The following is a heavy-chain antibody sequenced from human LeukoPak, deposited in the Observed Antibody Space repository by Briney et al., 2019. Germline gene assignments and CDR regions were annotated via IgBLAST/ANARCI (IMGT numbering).Heavy chain of an antibody. CDR2: IYYTGST. D-gene: IGHD5-18*01. V-gene: IGHV4-39*07. CDR3: ARAEATWIQVWSRY. CDR1: GGSISTSTYY. J-gene: IGHJ4*02. Sequence: PSETLSLTCTVSGGSISTSTYYWGWIRQPPGKGLEWIGSIYYTGSTSYNPSLKNRVTISVDTSTNQFSLKLSSVTAADTAVYYCARAEATWIQVWSRYWGQGTLVTVSS.